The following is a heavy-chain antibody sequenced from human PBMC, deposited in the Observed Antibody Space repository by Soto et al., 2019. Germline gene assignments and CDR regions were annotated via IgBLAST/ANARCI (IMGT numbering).Heavy chain of an antibody. D-gene: IGHD1-7*01. Sequence: VQLLESGGGLVQPGGSLRLSCAASGFTFSSYAMTWVRQAPGKGLEWVSGISGSGGSTYSADSVKGRFTISRDNSKHPMYRRMNSLRADDTAVYYCAKEHGTGTRDVFDYWCRGTLVTVSS. CDR2: ISGSGGST. J-gene: IGHJ4*02. V-gene: IGHV3-23*01. CDR1: GFTFSSYA. CDR3: AKEHGTGTRDVFDY.